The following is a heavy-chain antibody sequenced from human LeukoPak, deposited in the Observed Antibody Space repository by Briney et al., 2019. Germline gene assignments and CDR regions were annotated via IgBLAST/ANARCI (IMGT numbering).Heavy chain of an antibody. CDR1: GGSISSSIYY. CDR2: IYYTGST. CDR3: ARRTLRNTAMVTNYYYYYMDV. Sequence: SETLSLTCSVSGGSISSSIYYWGWIRQPPGKGPEWIGSIYYTGSTYNNPSLKSRVTISVDTSKNQFSLKLSSVTAADTAVYYCARRTLRNTAMVTNYYYYYMDVWGKGTTVTISS. J-gene: IGHJ6*03. D-gene: IGHD5-18*01. V-gene: IGHV4-39*07.